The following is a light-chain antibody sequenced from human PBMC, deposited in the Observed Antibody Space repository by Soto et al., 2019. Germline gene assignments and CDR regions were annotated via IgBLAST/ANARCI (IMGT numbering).Light chain of an antibody. CDR2: EVA. Sequence: QSALTQPPSASGSPGQSVTISCTGTRSDVGGYNYVSWYQQHPGKAPKLIIDEVAKRPSGVPDRFSGSKSGNTASLTVSGLQADDEGDYYCTSFAGSHNVIFGGGTKLTVL. CDR3: TSFAGSHNVI. V-gene: IGLV2-8*01. J-gene: IGLJ2*01. CDR1: RSDVGGYNY.